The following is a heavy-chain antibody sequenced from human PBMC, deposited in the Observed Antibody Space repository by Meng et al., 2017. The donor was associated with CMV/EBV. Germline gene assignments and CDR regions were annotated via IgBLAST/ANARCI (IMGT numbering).Heavy chain of an antibody. J-gene: IGHJ5*02. D-gene: IGHD6-13*01. V-gene: IGHV3-74*01. CDR1: GFTFDDYG. Sequence: GESLKISCAASGFTFDDYGMSWVRQAPGKGLVWVSRINSDGSSTSYADSVKGRFTISRDNAKNTLYLQMNSLRAEDTAVYYCARRVGWQQLASWGQGTLVTVSS. CDR3: ARRVGWQQLAS. CDR2: INSDGSST.